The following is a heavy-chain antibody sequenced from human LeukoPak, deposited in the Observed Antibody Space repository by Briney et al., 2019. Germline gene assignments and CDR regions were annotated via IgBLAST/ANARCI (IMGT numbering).Heavy chain of an antibody. CDR2: ISGSGGST. Sequence: GGSLRLSCAASGFTFTSYAMSRVRQAPGKGLEWVSPISGSGGSTYYADSVKGRFTISRDNSKNTLYLQMNSLRAEDTAVYYCAKEAEYYYDSSGPTYWGQGTLVTVSS. V-gene: IGHV3-23*01. CDR1: GFTFTSYA. J-gene: IGHJ4*02. CDR3: AKEAEYYYDSSGPTY. D-gene: IGHD3-22*01.